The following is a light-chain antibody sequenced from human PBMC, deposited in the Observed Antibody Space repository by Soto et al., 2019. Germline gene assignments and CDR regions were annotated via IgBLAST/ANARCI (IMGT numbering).Light chain of an antibody. CDR3: QQRSNGPLT. V-gene: IGKV3-11*01. Sequence: EIVLTQSPATLSLSPGERATLSCRASQSVSSYLAWYQQKPGQAPRLLIYGASNRATGIPARFSGWGSGTDFTLTISSLEPEDVAVYYCQQRSNGPLTFGGGTKVEIK. CDR2: GAS. J-gene: IGKJ4*01. CDR1: QSVSSY.